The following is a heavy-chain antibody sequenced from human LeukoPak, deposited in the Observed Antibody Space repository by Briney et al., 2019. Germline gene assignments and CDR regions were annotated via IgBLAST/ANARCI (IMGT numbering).Heavy chain of an antibody. V-gene: IGHV3-30*03. CDR3: ARGSGNSFDY. J-gene: IGHJ4*02. D-gene: IGHD3-10*01. Sequence: GGSLRLSCAASGFTFSSYGMHWVRQAPGKGLEWVAVISYDGSNKYYADSVKGRFTISRDNSKNSLYLQMNNLGDEDAAVYYCARGSGNSFDYWGQGALVTVSS. CDR2: ISYDGSNK. CDR1: GFTFSSYG.